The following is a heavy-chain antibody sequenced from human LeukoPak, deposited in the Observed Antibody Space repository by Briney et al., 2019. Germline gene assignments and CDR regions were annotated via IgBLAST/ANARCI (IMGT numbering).Heavy chain of an antibody. Sequence: PSETLSLTCTVSGGSISSYYWSWIRQPPGKGLEWIGYIYYSGSTNYNPSLKSRVTISVDTSKNQFSLKLNSVTAADTAVYYCTKYTGSNGDFRFGSWGQGTLVTVSS. D-gene: IGHD3-3*01. CDR2: IYYSGST. CDR3: TKYTGSNGDFRFGS. V-gene: IGHV4-59*08. J-gene: IGHJ4*02. CDR1: GGSISSYY.